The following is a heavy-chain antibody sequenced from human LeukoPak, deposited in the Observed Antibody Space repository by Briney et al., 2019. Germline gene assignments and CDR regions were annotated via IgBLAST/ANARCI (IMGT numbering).Heavy chain of an antibody. D-gene: IGHD3-16*01. V-gene: IGHV4-61*01. J-gene: IGHJ3*02. Sequence: TSETLSLTCTVSGGSASSGSYYWSWIRQPPGKGLEWIGYIYYSGSTNYNPSLKSRVTISVDTSKNQFSLKLSSVTAADTAVYYCARGVYPSPFDIWGQGTIVTVSS. CDR2: IYYSGST. CDR3: ARGVYPSPFDI. CDR1: GGSASSGSYY.